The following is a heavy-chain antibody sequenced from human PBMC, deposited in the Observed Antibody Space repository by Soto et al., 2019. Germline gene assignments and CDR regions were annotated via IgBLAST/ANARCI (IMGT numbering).Heavy chain of an antibody. D-gene: IGHD3-10*01. J-gene: IGHJ6*04. V-gene: IGHV5-10-1*01. CDR3: ARGGSGSHYYYGMDV. Sequence: GESLKISCKDSGYSFTSFWISWVRQMPGKGLEWMGRIDPSDSYTNYSPSFQGHVTISADNSISTAYLQWSSLKASDTATYYCARGGSGSHYYYGMDVWGKGTTVTVSS. CDR2: IDPSDSYT. CDR1: GYSFTSFW.